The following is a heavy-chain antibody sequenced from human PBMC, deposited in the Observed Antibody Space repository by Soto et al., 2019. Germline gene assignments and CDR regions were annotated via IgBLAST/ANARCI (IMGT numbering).Heavy chain of an antibody. CDR2: IIPILGTA. J-gene: IGHJ1*01. CDR1: GGTFSSYA. V-gene: IGHV1-69*12. Sequence: QVQLVQSGAEVKKPGSSVKVSCKASGGTFSSYAISWVRQAPGQGLEWMGGIIPILGTANYAQKLQGRVTITADEATSTAYMELSSLRSEDTAVYYCARWAGSEDYGGKGLQHWGQGTLVTVSS. D-gene: IGHD4-17*01. CDR3: ARWAGSEDYGGKGLQH.